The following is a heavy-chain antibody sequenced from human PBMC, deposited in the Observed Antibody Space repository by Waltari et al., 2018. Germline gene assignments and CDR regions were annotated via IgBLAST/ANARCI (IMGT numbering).Heavy chain of an antibody. V-gene: IGHV4-39*01. CDR1: GGSIRSSSYY. CDR3: ARKGGLLTPGSWFDP. CDR2: IYYSGST. J-gene: IGHJ5*02. Sequence: QLQLQESGPGLVRPSETLSLTCTVSGGSIRSSSYYWGWIRQPPGKGLEWIGSIYYSGSTYYNPSLKSRVTISVDTSKNQFSLKLSSVTAADTAVYYCARKGGLLTPGSWFDPWGQGTLVTVSS. D-gene: IGHD3-16*01.